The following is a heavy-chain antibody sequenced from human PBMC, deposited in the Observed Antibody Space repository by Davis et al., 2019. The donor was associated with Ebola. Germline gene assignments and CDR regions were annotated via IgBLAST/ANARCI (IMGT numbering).Heavy chain of an antibody. CDR2: INPNSGGT. V-gene: IGHV1-2*02. D-gene: IGHD3-10*01. Sequence: SVTVSCKASGYTLTGYYMHWVRQAPGQGLEWMGWINPNSGGTNYAQKFQGRVTMTRDTSISTAYMELSRLRSDDTAVYYCARRGDGSGSFDYWGQGTLVTVSS. CDR1: GYTLTGYY. J-gene: IGHJ4*02. CDR3: ARRGDGSGSFDY.